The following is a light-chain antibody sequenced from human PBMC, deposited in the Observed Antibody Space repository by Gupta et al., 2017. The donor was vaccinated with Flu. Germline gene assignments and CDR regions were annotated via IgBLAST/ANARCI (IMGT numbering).Light chain of an antibody. Sequence: DVVLTQTPLSSSVTLGQPASISCRSSQSLVQSDGDTYLSWLHQRPGQPPRLLIYRISNRFSGVPDRFSGSGAGTDFTLKISRVEAEDVGVYYCMHVTQVLPITFGQGTRLEIK. J-gene: IGKJ5*01. CDR2: RIS. V-gene: IGKV2-24*01. CDR1: QSLVQSDGDTY. CDR3: MHVTQVLPIT.